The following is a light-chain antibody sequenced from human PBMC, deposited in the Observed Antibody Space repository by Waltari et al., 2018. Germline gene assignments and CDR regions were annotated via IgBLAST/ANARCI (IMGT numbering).Light chain of an antibody. V-gene: IGLV2-14*03. J-gene: IGLJ1*01. CDR1: SRDVGGYNY. Sequence: QSALTQPASVSGSPGQSITISCPGTSRDVGGYNYVSWYQQHPGKAPKLMIYDVSNRPSGVSNRFSGSKSGNTASLTISGLQAEDEADYYCSSYTTGSTYVFGTGTKVTVL. CDR3: SSYTTGSTYV. CDR2: DVS.